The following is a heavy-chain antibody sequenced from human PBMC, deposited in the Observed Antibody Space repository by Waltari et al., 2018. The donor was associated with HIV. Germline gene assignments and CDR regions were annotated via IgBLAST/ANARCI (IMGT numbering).Heavy chain of an antibody. J-gene: IGHJ4*02. CDR2: IKSYSGIR. Sequence: DVHMVQFGGGLVQPGESLRLSCVGSGFTFEHYAMHWVRQGPGNGLQWVASIKSYSGIRAYAASVNGLFTISSDNAKSYLYLQMNNLKPEDTALYFCAKDVGFLTHPDSGADSWGRGTLVTVTS. CDR1: GFTFEHYA. CDR3: AKDVGFLTHPDSGADS. D-gene: IGHD2-15*01. V-gene: IGHV3-9*01.